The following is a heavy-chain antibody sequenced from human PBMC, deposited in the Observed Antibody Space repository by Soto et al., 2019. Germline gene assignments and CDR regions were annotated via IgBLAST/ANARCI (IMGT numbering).Heavy chain of an antibody. CDR2: ISYDGNNK. CDR1: GFSLSNNG. J-gene: IGHJ6*02. D-gene: IGHD3-22*01. Sequence: GGSLRLSCAASGFSLSNNGMHWVRQAPGKGLEWVTVISYDGNNKYYADSVKGRFTISRDNSKNTVYLEMNNLRAEDTAMYYCAKGGSGNYLTYYYYYGMDVWGQGTTVTVSS. V-gene: IGHV3-30*18. CDR3: AKGGSGNYLTYYYYYGMDV.